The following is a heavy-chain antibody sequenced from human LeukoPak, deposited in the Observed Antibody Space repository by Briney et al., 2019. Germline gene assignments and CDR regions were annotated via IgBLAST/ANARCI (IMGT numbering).Heavy chain of an antibody. D-gene: IGHD3-10*01. V-gene: IGHV4-34*01. CDR2: INHSGST. J-gene: IGHJ6*02. CDR3: AREGMVRGVDYYYGMDV. CDR1: GGSFSGYY. Sequence: SETLSLTCAVYGGSFSGYYWSWIRQPPGKGLEWIGEINHSGSTNYNPSLKSRVTISVDTSKNQFSLKLSSVTAADTAVYYCAREGMVRGVDYYYGMDVWGQGTTVTVSS.